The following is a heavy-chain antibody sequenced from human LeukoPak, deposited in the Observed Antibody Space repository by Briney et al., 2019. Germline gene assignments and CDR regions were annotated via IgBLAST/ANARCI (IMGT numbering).Heavy chain of an antibody. CDR1: GYTFTSYG. V-gene: IGHV1-18*01. CDR3: ARDRDSSSWSDFDY. CDR2: ISAYNGNT. Sequence: GASVKVSCKASGYTFTSYGISWVRQAPGQGLEWMGWISAYNGNTNYAQKLQGRVTMTTDISTSTAYMELRSLRSDDTAVYYCARDRDSSSWSDFDYWGQGTLVTVSS. D-gene: IGHD6-13*01. J-gene: IGHJ4*02.